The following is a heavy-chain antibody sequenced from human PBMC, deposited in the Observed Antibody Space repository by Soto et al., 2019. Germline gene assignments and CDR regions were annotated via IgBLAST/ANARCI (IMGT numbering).Heavy chain of an antibody. D-gene: IGHD3-3*01. CDR2: INPSGGST. Sequence: ASAKVSCKASGYTFTSYYMHWVRQAPGQGLEWMGIINPSGGSTSYAQKFQGRVTMTRDTSTSTVYMELSSLRSEDTAVYYCARESTPYDFWSGYPDYWCQGTLVTVSA. CDR3: ARESTPYDFWSGYPDY. V-gene: IGHV1-46*03. J-gene: IGHJ4*02. CDR1: GYTFTSYY.